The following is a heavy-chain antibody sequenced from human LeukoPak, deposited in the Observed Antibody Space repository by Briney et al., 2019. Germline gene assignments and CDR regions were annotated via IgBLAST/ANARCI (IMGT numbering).Heavy chain of an antibody. J-gene: IGHJ4*02. V-gene: IGHV3-9*01. CDR3: TTDQLHPYSSSWFDY. Sequence: GRSLRLSCAASGFTFDDYAMHWVRQAPGKGLEWVSGISWNSGSIGYADSVKGRFTISRDNAKNSLYLQMNSLRAEDTALYYCTTDQLHPYSSSWFDYWGQGTLVTVSS. D-gene: IGHD6-13*01. CDR1: GFTFDDYA. CDR2: ISWNSGSI.